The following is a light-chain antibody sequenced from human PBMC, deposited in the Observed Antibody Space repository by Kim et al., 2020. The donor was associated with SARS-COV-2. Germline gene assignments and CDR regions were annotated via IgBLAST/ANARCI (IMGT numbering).Light chain of an antibody. CDR1: RNEVGEYIY. Sequence: QSITNSCTGTRNEVGEYIYVSWYQQHTGKAPKLMIYDVSNPPSGVSNRFSGSKSGNTASLTISGPQAEDEADYYCSSYTSSSTVVFGGGTQLTVL. CDR2: DVS. J-gene: IGLJ2*01. CDR3: SSYTSSSTVV. V-gene: IGLV2-14*03.